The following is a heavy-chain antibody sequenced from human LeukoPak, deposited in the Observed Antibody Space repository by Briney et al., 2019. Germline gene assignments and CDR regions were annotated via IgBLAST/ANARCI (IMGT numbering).Heavy chain of an antibody. V-gene: IGHV1-18*01. D-gene: IGHD3-10*01. CDR1: GYSFSSYG. CDR2: ITAYNGNT. CDR3: ARNFGAPDTHFDY. J-gene: IGHJ4*02. Sequence: ASVKVSCKASGYSFSSYGVSWVRQAPGQGLEWMGWITAYNGNTNYVQKLQGRVTMTTDTSTSTAYMELRSLRSDDTAVYYCARNFGAPDTHFDYWGQGTLVTVSS.